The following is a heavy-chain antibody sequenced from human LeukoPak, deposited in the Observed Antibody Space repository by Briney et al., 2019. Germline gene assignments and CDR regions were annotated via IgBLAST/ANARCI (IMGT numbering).Heavy chain of an antibody. V-gene: IGHV1-69*13. CDR1: GYTFTGYY. D-gene: IGHD2-2*01. CDR3: ASNHHCSSTSCYEGWYMDV. J-gene: IGHJ6*03. Sequence: GASVKVSCKASGYTFTGYYIHWVRQAPGQGLEWMGGIIPIFGTANYAQKFQGRVTITADESTSTAYMELSSLRSEDTAVYYCASNHHCSSTSCYEGWYMDVWGKGTTVTVSS. CDR2: IIPIFGTA.